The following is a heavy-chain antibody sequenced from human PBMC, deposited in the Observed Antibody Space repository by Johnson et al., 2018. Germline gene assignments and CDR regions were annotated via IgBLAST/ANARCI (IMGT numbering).Heavy chain of an antibody. V-gene: IGHV4-59*12. CDR1: GGSISSYY. J-gene: IGHJ1*01. CDR2: IYYSGTT. CDR3: ARGRAVTSFQH. Sequence: QVQLQESGPGLVKPSETLSLTCTVSGGSISSYYWSWIRQPPGKGLEWIGYIYYSGTTYYNPSLKSRVTISVDPSKTQFSLKLRSVTAAATAIYYCARGRAVTSFQHWGQGTLVTVSS. D-gene: IGHD4-17*01.